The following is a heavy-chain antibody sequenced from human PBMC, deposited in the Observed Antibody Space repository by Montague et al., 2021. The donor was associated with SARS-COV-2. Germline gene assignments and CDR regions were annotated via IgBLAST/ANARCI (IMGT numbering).Heavy chain of an antibody. CDR2: IDWDDDK. CDR3: ARTQIVDIYYYYGMDV. V-gene: IGHV2-70*01. CDR1: GFSLSTSGMC. Sequence: PALVKPTQTLTLTCTFSGFSLSTSGMCVSWIRQPPGKALEWLALIDWDDDKYYSTSLKTRLTISKDTSKNQVVLTMTNMDTVDTATYYCARTQIVDIYYYYGMDVWGQGTTVTVSS. J-gene: IGHJ6*02. D-gene: IGHD5-12*01.